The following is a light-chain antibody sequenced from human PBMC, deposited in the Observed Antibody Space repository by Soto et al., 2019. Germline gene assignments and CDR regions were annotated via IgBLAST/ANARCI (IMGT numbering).Light chain of an antibody. Sequence: DIVLTQSPLPLPVTPGEPASISCRSSQSLLHSNGNIYLDWYLQKPGQSPQILIYLGSIRASGVPDRFRDSGSGTDFTLKITRVEAEDVGVYYCMQAVQAPLTFGLGTKVEIK. CDR3: MQAVQAPLT. J-gene: IGKJ1*01. CDR2: LGS. V-gene: IGKV2-28*01. CDR1: QSLLHSNGNIY.